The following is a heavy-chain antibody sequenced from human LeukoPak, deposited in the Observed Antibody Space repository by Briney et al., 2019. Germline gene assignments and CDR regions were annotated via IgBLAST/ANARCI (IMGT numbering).Heavy chain of an antibody. D-gene: IGHD6-13*01. V-gene: IGHV4-59*01. J-gene: IGHJ4*02. Sequence: PSETLSLTCTVSGGSINNYYWNWIRQPPGKGLEWIGYIYYSGSASYNPSLKSRVTISVDTSKSQFSLRLSSVTAADTAVYYCARGGGYGSSWSYRGQGTLVTVSS. CDR3: ARGGGYGSSWSY. CDR1: GGSINNYY. CDR2: IYYSGSA.